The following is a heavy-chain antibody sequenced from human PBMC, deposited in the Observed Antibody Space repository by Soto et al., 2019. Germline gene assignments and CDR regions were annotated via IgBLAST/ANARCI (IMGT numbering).Heavy chain of an antibody. CDR2: MNPNSGNT. Sequence: ASVKVSCKASGYTFTSYDINWVRQATGQGLEWMGWMNPNSGNTGYAQKFQGRVTMTRNTSISTAYMELSSLRSEDTAVYYCARGAAAGTDYYYYMDVWGKGTTVTVSS. V-gene: IGHV1-8*01. CDR1: GYTFTSYD. CDR3: ARGAAAGTDYYYYMDV. D-gene: IGHD6-13*01. J-gene: IGHJ6*03.